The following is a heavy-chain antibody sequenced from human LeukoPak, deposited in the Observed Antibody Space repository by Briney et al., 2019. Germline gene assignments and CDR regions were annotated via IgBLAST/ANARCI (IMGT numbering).Heavy chain of an antibody. J-gene: IGHJ3*02. CDR1: GASIRSYY. CDR2: SYYSGTT. V-gene: IGHV4-59*08. CDR3: ARLYGDYVKNAFDI. Sequence: SETLSLTCTVSGASIRSYYWSWIRQPPGKGLEWIGYSYYSGTTKYNPSLKSRVTMSLDTSNNHFSLKLTSVTAADTAVYYCARLYGDYVKNAFDIWGQGTMVTVSS. D-gene: IGHD4-17*01.